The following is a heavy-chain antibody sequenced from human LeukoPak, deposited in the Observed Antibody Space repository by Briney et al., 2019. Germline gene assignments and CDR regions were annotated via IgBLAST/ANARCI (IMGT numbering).Heavy chain of an antibody. CDR2: IYYSGST. J-gene: IGHJ4*02. CDR1: GGSISSSSYY. V-gene: IGHV4-39*07. CDR3: AKDIGAWYSSSWYDY. D-gene: IGHD6-13*01. Sequence: SETLSLTCTVSGGSISSSSYYWSWIRQPPGKGLEWIGSIYYSGSTYYNPSLKSRVTISVDTSKNQFSLKLSSVAAADTAVYYCAKDIGAWYSSSWYDYWGQGTLVTVSS.